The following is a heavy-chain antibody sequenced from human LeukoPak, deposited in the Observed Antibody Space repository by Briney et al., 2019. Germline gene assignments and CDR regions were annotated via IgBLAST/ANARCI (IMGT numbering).Heavy chain of an antibody. CDR3: ARVRDGDNYMDYFDY. V-gene: IGHV3-74*01. CDR2: INSDGSST. J-gene: IGHJ4*02. D-gene: IGHD5-24*01. Sequence: GGSLRLSCAASGFTFSSYWMHWVRQAPGKGLVWVSRINSDGSSTSYADSVKGRFTISRDNAKNTLYLQMNSLRAEDTAVYYCARVRDGDNYMDYFDYWGQGTLVTVSS. CDR1: GFTFSSYW.